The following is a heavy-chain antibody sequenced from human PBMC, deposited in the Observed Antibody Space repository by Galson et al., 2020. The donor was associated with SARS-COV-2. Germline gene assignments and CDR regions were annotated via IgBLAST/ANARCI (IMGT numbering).Heavy chain of an antibody. Sequence: TLSLTCAVSGGSVNSGGYSWSWIRQPPGKGLEWIGYIYYSGGTYYNPSLKSRVTISVDTSKNQLSLKLSSVTAADTAVYYCARSLYKYYYDSSGSKDAFDIWGQGTMVTVSS. D-gene: IGHD3-22*01. CDR3: ARSLYKYYYDSSGSKDAFDI. CDR1: GGSVNSGGYS. J-gene: IGHJ3*02. V-gene: IGHV4-30-4*07. CDR2: IYYSGGT.